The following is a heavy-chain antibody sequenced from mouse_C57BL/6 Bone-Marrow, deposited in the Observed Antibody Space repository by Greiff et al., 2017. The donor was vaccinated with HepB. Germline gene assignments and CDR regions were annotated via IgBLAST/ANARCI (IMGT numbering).Heavy chain of an antibody. CDR3: ARVAYYSNYVYFDV. CDR2: IDPSDSYT. CDR1: GYTFTSYW. V-gene: IGHV1-50*01. D-gene: IGHD2-5*01. Sequence: QVQLQQPGAELVKPGASVKLSCKASGYTFTSYWMQWVKQRPGQGLEWIGEIDPSDSYTNYNQKFKGKATLTVDTSSSTAYMQLCSLTSEDSAVYYCARVAYYSNYVYFDVWGTGTTVTVSS. J-gene: IGHJ1*03.